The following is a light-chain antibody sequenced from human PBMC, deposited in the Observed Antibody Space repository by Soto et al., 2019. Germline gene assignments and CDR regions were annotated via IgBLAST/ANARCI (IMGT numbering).Light chain of an antibody. CDR2: AAS. CDR3: QQCGSSPWT. Sequence: EIVLTQSPCTLSFSPVERSTLSCRASQSVSSYYLAWYQQKPGQAPRLLIYAASSRATGIPDRFSGGGSGTDFTLTISRLEPEDFAVYYCQQCGSSPWTFGQGTKVDIK. CDR1: QSVSSYY. J-gene: IGKJ1*01. V-gene: IGKV3-20*01.